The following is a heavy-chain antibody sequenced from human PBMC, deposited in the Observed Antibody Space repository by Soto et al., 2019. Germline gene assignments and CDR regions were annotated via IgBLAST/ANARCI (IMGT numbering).Heavy chain of an antibody. V-gene: IGHV1-69*01. Sequence: QVQLVQSGAEVKKPGSSVKVSCKASGGTFSSYAISWVRQAPGQGLEWMGGIIPIFGTANYAQNFQGRVTITADESTSTAYMELSSLRSEDTAVYYCARVSDYGDYYYYYYYGMDVWGQGTTVTVSS. CDR2: IIPIFGTA. J-gene: IGHJ6*02. CDR1: GGTFSSYA. D-gene: IGHD4-17*01. CDR3: ARVSDYGDYYYYYYYGMDV.